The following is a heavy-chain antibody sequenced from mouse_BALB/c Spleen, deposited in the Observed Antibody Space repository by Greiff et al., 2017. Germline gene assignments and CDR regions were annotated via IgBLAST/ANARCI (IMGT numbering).Heavy chain of an antibody. CDR1: GYAFTNYL. D-gene: IGHD3-1*01. Sequence: VQLQQSGAELVRPGTSVKVSCKASGYAFTNYLIEWVKQRPGQGLEWIGVINPGSGGTNYNEKFKGKATLTADKSSSTAYMQLSSLTSDDSAVYYCARRSSGFSFAYWGQGTLVTVSA. CDR2: INPGSGGT. CDR3: ARRSSGFSFAY. J-gene: IGHJ3*01. V-gene: IGHV1-54*01.